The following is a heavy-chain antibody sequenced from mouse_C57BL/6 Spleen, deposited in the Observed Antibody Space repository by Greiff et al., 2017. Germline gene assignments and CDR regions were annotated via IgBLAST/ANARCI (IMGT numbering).Heavy chain of an antibody. Sequence: EVQLVESGGGLVQPGGSLKLSCAASGFTFSDYYMYWVRQTPEKRLEWVAYISNGGGSTYYPDTVKGRFTISRDNAKNTLYLQMSRLKFEDTAMYYCARQWSNYPLDYWGQGTSVTVSS. V-gene: IGHV5-12*01. D-gene: IGHD2-5*01. CDR2: ISNGGGST. J-gene: IGHJ4*01. CDR1: GFTFSDYY. CDR3: ARQWSNYPLDY.